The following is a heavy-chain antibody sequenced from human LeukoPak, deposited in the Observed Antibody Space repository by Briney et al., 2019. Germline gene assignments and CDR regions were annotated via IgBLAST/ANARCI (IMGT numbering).Heavy chain of an antibody. CDR1: GIKFSDAW. V-gene: IGHV3-15*01. Sequence: PGGSLRLSCAVPGIKFSDAWMSWVRQAPGKGPEWVGRIKSKGSGGTIDYIAPVEGRFTISRDDSKNMVYLQINSLKSEDTAVYYCTWIRKVVGGFDFWGHGTMVTVSS. CDR3: TWIRKVVGGFDF. D-gene: IGHD5-18*01. J-gene: IGHJ3*01. CDR2: IKSKGSGGTI.